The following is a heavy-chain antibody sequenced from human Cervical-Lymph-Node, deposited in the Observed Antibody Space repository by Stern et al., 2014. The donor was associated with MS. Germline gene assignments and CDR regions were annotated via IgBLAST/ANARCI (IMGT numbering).Heavy chain of an antibody. Sequence: QVQLVQSGAEVKKPGASVKVSCKASGYTFTSYAMHWVRQAPGQRLEWMGWINAGNGNTKYSQKFQGRVTITRDTSASTAYMELSSLRSEDTAVYYCARVADSYDFWSGPGVWGQGTLVTVSS. CDR1: GYTFTSYA. J-gene: IGHJ4*02. D-gene: IGHD3-3*01. CDR3: ARVADSYDFWSGPGV. CDR2: INAGNGNT. V-gene: IGHV1-3*01.